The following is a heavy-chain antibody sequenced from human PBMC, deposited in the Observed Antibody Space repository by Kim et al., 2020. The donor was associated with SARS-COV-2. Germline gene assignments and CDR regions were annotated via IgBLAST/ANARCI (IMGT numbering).Heavy chain of an antibody. D-gene: IGHD2-15*01. V-gene: IGHV3-30*07. J-gene: IGHJ5*02. CDR3: ARDRESSYSLLGWLDP. Sequence: DTVRGRFTVSRDNSRSTLYLEMSNLRVEDTAVYYCARDRESSYSLLGWLDPWGQGTLVTVSS.